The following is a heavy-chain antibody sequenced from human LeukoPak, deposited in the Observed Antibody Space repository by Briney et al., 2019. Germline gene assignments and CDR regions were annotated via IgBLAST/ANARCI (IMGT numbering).Heavy chain of an antibody. J-gene: IGHJ3*02. D-gene: IGHD6-6*01. V-gene: IGHV4-34*01. CDR3: ARGLRTLIAARPSAFDI. CDR2: INHSGST. CDR1: GGSFSGYY. Sequence: SETLSLTCDVYGGSFSGYYWSWIRQPPGKGLEWFGEINHSGSTNDHPSLKSRVTISVDTSKNQFSLKLTSVTAADTAVYYCARGLRTLIAARPSAFDIWGQGTMVTVS.